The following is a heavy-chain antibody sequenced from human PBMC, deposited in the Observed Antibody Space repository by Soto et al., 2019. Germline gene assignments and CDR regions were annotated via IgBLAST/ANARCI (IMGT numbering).Heavy chain of an antibody. V-gene: IGHV6-1*01. Sequence: SQTLSLTCAISGDSVSSNSAAWNWIRQSPSRGLEWLGRTYYRSKWYNDYAVSVKSRITINPDTSKNQFSLQLNSVTPEDTAVYYCARDPIAVADTGYYYYYGMDVWGQGATVTVS. CDR1: GDSVSSNSAA. J-gene: IGHJ6*02. CDR2: TYYRSKWYN. D-gene: IGHD6-19*01. CDR3: ARDPIAVADTGYYYYYGMDV.